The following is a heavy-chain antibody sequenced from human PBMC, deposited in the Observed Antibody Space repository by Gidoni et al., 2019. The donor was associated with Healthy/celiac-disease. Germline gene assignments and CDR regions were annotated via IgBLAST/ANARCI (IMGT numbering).Heavy chain of an antibody. V-gene: IGHV3-23*01. Sequence: EVQLLESGGGLVQPGGSLRLSCAASGFTFSSYAMSWVRQAPGKGLEWVSAISGSGGSTYYADSVKGRFTISRDNSKNTLYLQMNSLRAEDTAVYYCAKGGLLWFGELSGGMDVWGQGTTVTVSS. CDR3: AKGGLLWFGELSGGMDV. CDR1: GFTFSSYA. D-gene: IGHD3-10*01. J-gene: IGHJ6*02. CDR2: ISGSGGST.